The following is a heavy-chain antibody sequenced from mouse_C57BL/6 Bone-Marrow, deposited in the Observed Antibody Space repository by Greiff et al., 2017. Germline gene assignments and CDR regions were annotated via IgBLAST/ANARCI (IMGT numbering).Heavy chain of an antibody. J-gene: IGHJ1*03. Sequence: EVKLMESGGGLVQPGGSLSLSCAASGFTFTDYYMSWVRPPPGKALEWLGFIRNKANGYTTEYSASVKGRFTISRDNSQSILDLQMNALRAEDSATYYCARYTPITTVGAHWYFDVWGTGTTVTVSS. V-gene: IGHV7-3*01. CDR2: IRNKANGYTT. CDR3: ARYTPITTVGAHWYFDV. D-gene: IGHD1-1*01. CDR1: GFTFTDYY.